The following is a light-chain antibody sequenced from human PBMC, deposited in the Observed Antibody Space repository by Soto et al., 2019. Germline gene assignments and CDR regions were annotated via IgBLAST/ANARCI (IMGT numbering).Light chain of an antibody. CDR3: QQYGSSPPFS. CDR2: GAS. Sequence: IELTQSPGTLSLSPGDRATLSCRASQHISSNYLAWYQQTPGQAPRLLIYGASSRATGVPDRFSGSGYGTDFTLTIYRLEPEDFAVYYCQQYGSSPPFSFGPGTKVEIK. V-gene: IGKV3-20*01. J-gene: IGKJ3*01. CDR1: QHISSNY.